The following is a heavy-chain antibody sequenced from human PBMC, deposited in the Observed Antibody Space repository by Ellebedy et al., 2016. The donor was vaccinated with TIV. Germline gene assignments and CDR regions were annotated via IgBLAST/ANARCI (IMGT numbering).Heavy chain of an antibody. CDR3: ARHRVPHYYYGMDV. V-gene: IGHV4-59*08. CDR2: IYYSGST. Sequence: SETLSLTCTVSGGSISSNFWSWIRQPPGKGLEWIGYIYYSGSTNYNPSLKSRVTISVDTSKNQTSLKLRSVTAADTAVYYCARHRVPHYYYGMDVWGQGTTVTVSS. CDR1: GGSISSNF. J-gene: IGHJ6*02. D-gene: IGHD4/OR15-4a*01.